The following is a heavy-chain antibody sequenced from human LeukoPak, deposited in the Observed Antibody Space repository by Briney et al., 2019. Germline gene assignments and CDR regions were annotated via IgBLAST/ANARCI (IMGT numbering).Heavy chain of an antibody. CDR2: ISSSSSTI. J-gene: IGHJ4*02. CDR1: GFTFSSYS. V-gene: IGHV3-48*01. CDR3: ARAVRSGYFDY. D-gene: IGHD3-22*01. Sequence: GGSLRLSCAASGFTFSSYSMNWVRQAPGKGLEWVSYISSSSSTIYYADSVKGRFTISRDNSKNTLYLQMNSLRADDTAVYYCARAVRSGYFDYWGQGTLVTVSP.